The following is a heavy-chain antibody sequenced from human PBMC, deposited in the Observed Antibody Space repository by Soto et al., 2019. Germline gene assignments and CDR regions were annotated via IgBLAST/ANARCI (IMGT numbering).Heavy chain of an antibody. CDR1: GFSFSTYP. D-gene: IGHD6-19*01. J-gene: IGHJ4*02. Sequence: EVQLMESGGDFLQPGGSLRLSCAASGFSFSTYPMSWVRQAPGKGLELVSYISSSSNTIYYADSVQGRFTISRDNGKNSLYLQMNSLRAEDTAMYYCASRPRGRGWYFDYWGQGTLVTVSS. CDR3: ASRPRGRGWYFDY. V-gene: IGHV3-48*01. CDR2: ISSSSNTI.